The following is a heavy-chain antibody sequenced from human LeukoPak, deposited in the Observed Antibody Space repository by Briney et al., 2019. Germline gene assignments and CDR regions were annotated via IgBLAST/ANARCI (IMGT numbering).Heavy chain of an antibody. V-gene: IGHV4-34*01. J-gene: IGHJ4*02. D-gene: IGHD6-19*01. CDR2: INHSGST. CDR1: GGSFSGYY. Sequence: PSETLSLTCAVYGGSFSGYYWSWIRQPPGKGLEWIGEINHSGSTNYNPSLNSRVTISVDTSKNQFSLRLSSVTAADTATYYCARAVSGRFDYWGQGTLVTVSS. CDR3: ARAVSGRFDY.